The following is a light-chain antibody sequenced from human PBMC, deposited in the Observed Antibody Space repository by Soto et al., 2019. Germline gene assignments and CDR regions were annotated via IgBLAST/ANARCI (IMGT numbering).Light chain of an antibody. Sequence: EIVLTQSPATLSLSPGERATLSCRASQSVSSYLAWYQQKPGQAPSLLIYGASTRATGIPARFSGSGSGTEFTLTISSLQSEDFAVYYCQQYNNWLWTFGQGTKVDIK. V-gene: IGKV3-15*01. CDR3: QQYNNWLWT. CDR1: QSVSSY. CDR2: GAS. J-gene: IGKJ1*01.